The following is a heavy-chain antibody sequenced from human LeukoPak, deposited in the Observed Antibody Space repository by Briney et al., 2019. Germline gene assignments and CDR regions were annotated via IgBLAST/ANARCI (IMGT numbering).Heavy chain of an antibody. CDR2: ISYDGSNK. V-gene: IGHV3-30*04. CDR3: ARDWEY. CDR1: GFTFSSYA. J-gene: IGHJ4*02. Sequence: GGPLRLSCAASGFTFSSYAMHWVRQAPGKGLEWVAVISYDGSNKYYADSVKGRFTISRDNSKNTLYLQMNSLRAEDTAVYYCARDWEYWGQGTLVTVSS. D-gene: IGHD1-26*01.